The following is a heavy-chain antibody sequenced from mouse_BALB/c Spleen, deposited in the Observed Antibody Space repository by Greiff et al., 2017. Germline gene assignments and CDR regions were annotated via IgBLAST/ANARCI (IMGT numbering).Heavy chain of an antibody. D-gene: IGHD1-1*01. CDR1: GFTFSSFG. Sequence: EVQGVESGGGLVQPGGSRKLSCAASGFTFSSFGMHWVRQAPEKGLEWVAYISSGSSTIYYADTVKGRFTISRDNPKNTLFLQMTSLRSEDTAMYYCARSDYFSAMDYWGQGTSVTVSS. CDR3: ARSDYFSAMDY. J-gene: IGHJ4*01. V-gene: IGHV5-17*02. CDR2: ISSGSSTI.